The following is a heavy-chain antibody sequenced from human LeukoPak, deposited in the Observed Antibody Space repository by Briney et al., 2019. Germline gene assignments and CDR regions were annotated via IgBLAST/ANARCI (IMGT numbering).Heavy chain of an antibody. D-gene: IGHD3-9*01. CDR1: GFTFTDFY. CDR2: ISRSSTDT. J-gene: IGHJ4*02. CDR3: AKVLTGYPYYFDY. V-gene: IGHV3-11*06. Sequence: GSLRLSCAASGFTFTDFYMSWIRQAPGKGLEWLSDISRSSTDTNYADSVKGRFTISRDNAKNLVYLQMNSLRAEDTAVYYCAKVLTGYPYYFDYWGQGTLVTVSS.